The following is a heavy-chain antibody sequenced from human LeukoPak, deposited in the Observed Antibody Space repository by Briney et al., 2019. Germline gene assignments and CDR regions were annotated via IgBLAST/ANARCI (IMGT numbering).Heavy chain of an antibody. CDR2: IKQDGSEK. V-gene: IGHV3-7*01. Sequence: PGGSLRLSCAASGFTFSSYWMSWVRQAPGKGLEWVANIKQDGSEKYYVDSVKGRFTISRDNAKNSLYLQMNSLRAEDTAVYYCATALSPSDSKPLYYYYMDVWGKGTTVTVSS. CDR3: ATALSPSDSKPLYYYYMDV. CDR1: GFTFSSYW. D-gene: IGHD2-21*02. J-gene: IGHJ6*03.